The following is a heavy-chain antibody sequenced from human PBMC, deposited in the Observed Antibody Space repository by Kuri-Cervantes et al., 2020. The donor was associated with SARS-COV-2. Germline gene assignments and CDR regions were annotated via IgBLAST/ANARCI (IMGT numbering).Heavy chain of an antibody. V-gene: IGHV3-7*05. CDR2: IKQDGSEK. D-gene: IGHD2-2*01. J-gene: IGHJ4*02. CDR1: GFTFSSYW. Sequence: GGSLRLSCAASGFTFSSYWMSWVRQAPGKGLEWVANIKQDGSEKYYVDSVKGRFTISRDNAKNSLYLQMNSLRAEDTAVYYCVKVNNPQAAIYYFDYWGQGTLVTDSS. CDR3: VKVNNPQAAIYYFDY.